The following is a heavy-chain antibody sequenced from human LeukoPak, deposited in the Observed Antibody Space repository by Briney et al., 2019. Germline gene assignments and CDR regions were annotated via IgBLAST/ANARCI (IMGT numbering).Heavy chain of an antibody. CDR2: IYSSGRT. CDR3: ARSTTSCLCDAFDV. J-gene: IGHJ3*01. V-gene: IGHV3-66*02. Sequence: PGGSLRLSCAASGFTVSANYMSWVRQAPGKGLEWVSLIYSSGRTFYADSVKGRFTISRDNSKKTLYLQMNSLRAEDTAVYYCARSTTSCLCDAFDVWGQGTMVTVSS. CDR1: GFTVSANY. D-gene: IGHD2-2*01.